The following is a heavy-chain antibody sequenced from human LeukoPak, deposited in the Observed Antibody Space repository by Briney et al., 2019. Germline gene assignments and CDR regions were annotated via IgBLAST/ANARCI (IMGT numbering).Heavy chain of an antibody. CDR3: ARHRFLEWLLNGPYYYYGMDV. V-gene: IGHV4-34*01. CDR1: GGSFSGYY. D-gene: IGHD3-3*01. Sequence: PSETLSLTCAVYGGSFSGYYWSWIRQPPGKGLEWIGEINHSGSTNYNPSLKSRVTISVDTSKNQFSLKLSSVTAADTAVYYCARHRFLEWLLNGPYYYYGMDVWGQGTTVTVSS. CDR2: INHSGST. J-gene: IGHJ6*02.